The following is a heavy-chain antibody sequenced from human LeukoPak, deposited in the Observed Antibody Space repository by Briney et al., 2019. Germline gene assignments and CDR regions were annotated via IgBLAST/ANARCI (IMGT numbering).Heavy chain of an antibody. Sequence: SETLSLTCTVSGGSISSHYWSWIRRPPGKGLEWIGYIYYSGSTKYNPSLKSRVTISVDTSKTQFSLKVSSVTAADTAVYFCASPRGDDSGGYYTWYFHHWGQGILVTVSS. CDR1: GGSISSHY. CDR3: ASPRGDDSGGYYTWYFHH. J-gene: IGHJ1*01. V-gene: IGHV4-59*11. CDR2: IYYSGST. D-gene: IGHD3-22*01.